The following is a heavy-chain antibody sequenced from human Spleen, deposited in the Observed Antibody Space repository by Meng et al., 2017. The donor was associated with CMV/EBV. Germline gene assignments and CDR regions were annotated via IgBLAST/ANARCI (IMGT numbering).Heavy chain of an antibody. CDR1: GYTFTSYG. J-gene: IGHJ5*02. V-gene: IGHV1-18*01. D-gene: IGHD1-26*01. CDR3: AREASGSYGSWFDP. CDR2: ISAYNGNT. Sequence: QVQLVRAGAKVKRPGASVKVSCKASGYTFTSYGISWVRQAPGQGLEWMGWISAYNGNTNYAQKLQGRVTMTTDTSTSTAYMELRSLRSDDTAVYYCAREASGSYGSWFDPWGQGTLVTVSS.